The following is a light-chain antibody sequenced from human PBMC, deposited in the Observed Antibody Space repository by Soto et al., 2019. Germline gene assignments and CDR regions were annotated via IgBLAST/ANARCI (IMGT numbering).Light chain of an antibody. J-gene: IGLJ1*01. Sequence: QSVLTQPPSVSGAPGQKVTISCTVTSSNIGVGSDVPWYQHLPGTAPKLIIYGNTNRPSGVPDRFAGSKSGTSASLAITGLRGEDEADYYCQSYYLSLRLTNVFGTGTKVTVL. V-gene: IGLV1-40*01. CDR3: QSYYLSLRLTNV. CDR2: GNT. CDR1: SSNIGVGSD.